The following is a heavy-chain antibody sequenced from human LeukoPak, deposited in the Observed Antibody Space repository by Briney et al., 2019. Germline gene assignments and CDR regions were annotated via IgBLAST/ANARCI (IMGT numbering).Heavy chain of an antibody. D-gene: IGHD6-19*01. CDR3: ARDIAVAGTRTFDY. CDR2: IYSGGST. Sequence: PGGSLRLSCAASGFTVSSNYMSWVRQAPGKGLEWVSVIYSGGSTYYADSVKGRFTISRDNSKNTLHLQMNSLRPEDTAVYYCARDIAVAGTRTFDYWGQGTLVTVSS. J-gene: IGHJ4*02. V-gene: IGHV3-66*01. CDR1: GFTVSSNY.